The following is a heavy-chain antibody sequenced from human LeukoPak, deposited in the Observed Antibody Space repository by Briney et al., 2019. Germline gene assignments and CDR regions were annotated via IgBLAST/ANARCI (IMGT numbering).Heavy chain of an antibody. V-gene: IGHV1-3*01. Sequence: GASVKVSCKTSGYSFTGYAMHWVRQAPGERLEWMGWINAGNGNTKYSQKFQGRVTITRDTSASTACMELSSLRSEDTAVYYCARGGMSGHHPVDYWGQGTLVTVSS. J-gene: IGHJ4*02. D-gene: IGHD3-3*01. CDR1: GYSFTGYA. CDR3: ARGGMSGHHPVDY. CDR2: INAGNGNT.